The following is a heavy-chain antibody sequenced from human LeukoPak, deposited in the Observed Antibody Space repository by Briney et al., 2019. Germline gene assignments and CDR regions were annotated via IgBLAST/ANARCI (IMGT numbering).Heavy chain of an antibody. D-gene: IGHD6-19*01. J-gene: IGHJ6*02. V-gene: IGHV3-66*01. CDR1: RFTVSSNY. CDR2: IYSGGST. Sequence: PGGSLRLSCAASRFTVSSNYMSWVRQAPGKGLEWVSVIYSGGSTYYADSVKGRFTISRDNSKNTLYFQMNSLRAEDTAVYYCARDRVAVAGTNYYYGMDVWGQGTTVTVSS. CDR3: ARDRVAVAGTNYYYGMDV.